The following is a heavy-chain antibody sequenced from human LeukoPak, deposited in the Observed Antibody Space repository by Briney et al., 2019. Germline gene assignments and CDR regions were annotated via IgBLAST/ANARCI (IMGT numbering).Heavy chain of an antibody. CDR1: GLTFSSYR. Sequence: GGSLRLSCAASGLTFSSYRMNWVRQAPGKGLEWVSSISSSGNYIYYADSVKGRLTISRDNAKNSLYLQMNSLRAEDTAVYYCARSGGGMDDYWGQGTLVTVSS. CDR3: ARSGGGMDDY. D-gene: IGHD3-16*01. CDR2: ISSSGNYI. V-gene: IGHV3-21*01. J-gene: IGHJ4*02.